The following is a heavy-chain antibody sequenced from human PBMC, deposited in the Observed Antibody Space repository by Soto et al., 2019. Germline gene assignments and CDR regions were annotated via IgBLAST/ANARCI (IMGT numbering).Heavy chain of an antibody. CDR3: ARVGCSGGTCYPNDPFEI. Sequence: EVQLVESGGGLVKPGGSLRLSCAASGFTFSTYSMNWVRQAPGKGLEWVSSITSSGRYIYYADSVKGRFTISRDNAKNSLYLQLNSLRAEDTAVYYCARVGCSGGTCYPNDPFEIWGQGTMVTVSS. D-gene: IGHD2-15*01. V-gene: IGHV3-21*01. CDR2: ITSSGRYI. CDR1: GFTFSTYS. J-gene: IGHJ3*02.